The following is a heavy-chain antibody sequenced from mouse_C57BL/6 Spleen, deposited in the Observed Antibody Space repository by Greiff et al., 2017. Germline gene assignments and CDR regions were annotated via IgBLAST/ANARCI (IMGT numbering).Heavy chain of an antibody. CDR1: GYTFTSYG. CDR3: ARFPNWENFDY. Sequence: QVQLKQSGAELARPGASVKLSCKASGYTFTSYGISWVKQRTGQGLEWIGEIYPRSGNTYYNEKFKGKATLTADKSSSTAYMELRSLTSEDSAVYFCARFPNWENFDYWGQGTTLTVSS. J-gene: IGHJ2*01. CDR2: IYPRSGNT. D-gene: IGHD4-1*01. V-gene: IGHV1-81*01.